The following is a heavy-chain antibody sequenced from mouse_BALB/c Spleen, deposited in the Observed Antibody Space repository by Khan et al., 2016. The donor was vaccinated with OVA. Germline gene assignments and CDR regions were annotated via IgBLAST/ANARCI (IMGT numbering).Heavy chain of an antibody. J-gene: IGHJ3*01. CDR2: ITYSGST. Sequence: EVQLQESGPGLVKPSQSLSLTCTVTGYSITSDYAWNWIRQFPGNKLEWMGYITYSGSTCYTPSLKSRISITRDTSKNQPFLQLNSVTTEDTATYYWTEGRAYWGQGTLVTVSA. CDR3: TEGRAY. D-gene: IGHD3-2*01. CDR1: GYSITSDYA. V-gene: IGHV3-2*02.